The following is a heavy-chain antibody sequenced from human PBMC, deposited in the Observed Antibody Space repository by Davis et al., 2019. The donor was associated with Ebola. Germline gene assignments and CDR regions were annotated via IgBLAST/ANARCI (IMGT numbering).Heavy chain of an antibody. V-gene: IGHV3-7*03. CDR1: GFTFSIYW. J-gene: IGHJ6*02. CDR3: ARGRRLDV. Sequence: PGESLRLSCAASGFTFSIYWMTWVRQAPGKGLEWVANIKPDGSEKYYVDSVKGRFTISRDNAKNSLYLQMNSLRAEDTAIYYCARGRRLDVWGQGTTVTVSS. CDR2: IKPDGSEK.